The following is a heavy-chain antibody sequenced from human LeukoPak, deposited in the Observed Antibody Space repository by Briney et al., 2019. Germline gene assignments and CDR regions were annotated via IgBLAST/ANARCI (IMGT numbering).Heavy chain of an antibody. CDR2: INHSGST. D-gene: IGHD6-19*01. CDR1: GGSFSGYY. V-gene: IGHV4-34*01. Sequence: SETLSLTCAVYGGSFSGYYWSWIRQPPGKGLEWIGEINHSGSTNYNPSLKSRVTISVDTSKNQFSLKLSSVTAADTAVYYCARRTAVTGTWYFDLWGRGTLVTVSS. J-gene: IGHJ2*01. CDR3: ARRTAVTGTWYFDL.